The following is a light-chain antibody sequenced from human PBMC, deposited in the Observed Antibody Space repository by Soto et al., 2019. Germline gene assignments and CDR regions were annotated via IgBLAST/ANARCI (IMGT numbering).Light chain of an antibody. V-gene: IGLV1-40*01. CDR2: GNT. J-gene: IGLJ3*02. Sequence: QAVVTQPPSVSGAPGQRVTISCTGSSSNIGAGYDVHWYRQVPGTAPKVIIYGNTNRPSGVPDRISGSKSGTSVTLAITGLQVEDEADYYCQSHDSLLRGVVFGGGTKLTVL. CDR1: SSNIGAGYD. CDR3: QSHDSLLRGVV.